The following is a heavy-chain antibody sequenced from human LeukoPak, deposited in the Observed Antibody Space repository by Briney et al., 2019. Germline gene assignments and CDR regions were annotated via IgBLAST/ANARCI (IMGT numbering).Heavy chain of an antibody. V-gene: IGHV3-74*01. D-gene: IGHD6-19*01. CDR2: MNTDGSTI. CDR3: AAAGKYRFDN. Sequence: GGSLRLSCAASGFIFSNYWMHWVRQAPGEELVWVSRMNTDGSTINYADYVKGRFTISRDNAKNTLYLQMNSLTAEDTAVYYCAAAGKYRFDNWGQGILVTVSS. CDR1: GFIFSNYW. J-gene: IGHJ5*02.